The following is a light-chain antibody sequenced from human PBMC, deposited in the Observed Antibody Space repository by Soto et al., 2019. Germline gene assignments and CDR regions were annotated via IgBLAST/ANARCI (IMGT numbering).Light chain of an antibody. CDR3: QQYNNWPPWT. CDR1: QSVSSN. J-gene: IGKJ1*01. CDR2: GAS. Sequence: EIVRTQSPATLSASPGERATLSCRASQSVSSNLDWYQQKPGQAPRLLIYGASTRATSIPARFSGSGSGTEFTLTISSLQSEDFAVYDCQQYNNWPPWTFGQGPKVEI. V-gene: IGKV3D-15*01.